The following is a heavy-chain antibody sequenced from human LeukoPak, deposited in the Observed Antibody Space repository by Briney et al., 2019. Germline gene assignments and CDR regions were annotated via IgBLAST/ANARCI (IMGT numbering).Heavy chain of an antibody. CDR1: GGSISSYY. CDR2: IYYSGST. Sequence: SETLSLTCTVSGGSISSYYWSWIRQPPGKGLEWIGYIYYSGSTNYNPSLKSRVTISVDTSKNQFSLKLSSVTAADTAVYYCARGGTYDAFDIWGQGTMVTVSS. J-gene: IGHJ3*02. V-gene: IGHV4-59*12. CDR3: ARGGTYDAFDI. D-gene: IGHD1-1*01.